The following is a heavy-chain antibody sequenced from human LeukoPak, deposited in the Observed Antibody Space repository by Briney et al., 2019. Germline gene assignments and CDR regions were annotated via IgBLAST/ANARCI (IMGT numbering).Heavy chain of an antibody. V-gene: IGHV4-30-4*08. CDR2: IYYSGST. CDR1: GGSISSGDYY. D-gene: IGHD6-13*01. J-gene: IGHJ3*02. CDR3: ASENASSWYGGGGGVENAFDI. Sequence: PSETLSLTCTVSGGSISSGDYYWSWIRQPPGKGLEWIGYIYYSGSTYYNPSLKSRVTISVDTSKNQFSLKLSSVTAADTALYYCASENASSWYGGGGGVENAFDIWGQGTMVTVSS.